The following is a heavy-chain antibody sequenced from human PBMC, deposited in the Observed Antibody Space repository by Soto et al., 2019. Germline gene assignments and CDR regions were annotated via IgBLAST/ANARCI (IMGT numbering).Heavy chain of an antibody. Sequence: QVQLQESGPGLVKPSQTLSLTCTVSGGSISSGGYYWSWIRQHPGKCLEWIGYIYYSGSTYYNPSLKIRFTISVDTSKNQFPLKLSSVTAADTAVYYCAKQPISGSGSYYTGYFQHWGQGTLVTVSS. CDR1: GGSISSGGYY. V-gene: IGHV4-31*03. CDR3: AKQPISGSGSYYTGYFQH. J-gene: IGHJ1*01. CDR2: IYYSGST. D-gene: IGHD3-10*01.